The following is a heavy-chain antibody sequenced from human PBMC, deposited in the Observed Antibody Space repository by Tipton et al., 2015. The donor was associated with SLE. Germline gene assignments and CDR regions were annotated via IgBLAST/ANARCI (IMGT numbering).Heavy chain of an antibody. CDR2: IFQTGST. CDR1: GDSISGRVYY. J-gene: IGHJ4*02. V-gene: IGHV4-39*07. D-gene: IGHD3-10*01. Sequence: TLSLTCTVSGDSISGRVYYWGWVRQSPEKGLEWIGSIFQTGSTYYNPSLKRRVTMSVDTSKHQFSRKLTSVTAADTATYFCGRDRIRGVIRYWGQGTMVTVSS. CDR3: GRDRIRGVIRY.